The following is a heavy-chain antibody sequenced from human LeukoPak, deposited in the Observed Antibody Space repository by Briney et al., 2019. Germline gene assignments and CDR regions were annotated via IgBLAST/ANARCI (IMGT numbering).Heavy chain of an antibody. Sequence: GESLKISCKGSGYSFTNYWIGWVRQMPGKGLEWMGIIYPADSDIRYSPSFQGQVTISADKSITTAYLQWSSLKASDTAMYYCARHDGSYLEYFDYWGQGTLVTVSS. CDR2: IYPADSDI. CDR1: GYSFTNYW. V-gene: IGHV5-51*01. CDR3: ARHDGSYLEYFDY. D-gene: IGHD1-26*01. J-gene: IGHJ4*02.